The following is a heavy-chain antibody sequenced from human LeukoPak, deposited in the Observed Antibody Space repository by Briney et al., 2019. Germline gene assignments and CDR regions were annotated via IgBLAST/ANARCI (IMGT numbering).Heavy chain of an antibody. CDR2: LVVTGAAT. CDR1: GFTFRNFA. CDR3: AKDLENYDFWSGYYYYYYYYMDV. D-gene: IGHD3-3*01. Sequence: GGSLRLSCAASGFTFRNFAMSWVRQVPGKGLEWLSTLVVTGAATYYADSVMDRFIISRDNSKNTLYLQMNSLRAEDTAVYYCAKDLENYDFWSGYYYYYYYYMDVWGKGTTVTVSS. J-gene: IGHJ6*03. V-gene: IGHV3-23*01.